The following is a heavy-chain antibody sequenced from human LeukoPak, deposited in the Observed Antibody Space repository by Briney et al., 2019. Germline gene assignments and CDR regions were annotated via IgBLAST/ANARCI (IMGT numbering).Heavy chain of an antibody. CDR1: GYTFTSYA. CDR2: INAGNGNT. V-gene: IGHV1-3*01. D-gene: IGHD4-17*01. J-gene: IGHJ4*02. Sequence: ASVKVSCKASGYTFTSYAMHWVRQAPGQRLEWMGWINAGNGNTKYSQKFQGRVTITRDTSASTAYMELSSLRSEDTAVYYCARAGTTVTDFDYWGQGTLVTVSP. CDR3: ARAGTTVTDFDY.